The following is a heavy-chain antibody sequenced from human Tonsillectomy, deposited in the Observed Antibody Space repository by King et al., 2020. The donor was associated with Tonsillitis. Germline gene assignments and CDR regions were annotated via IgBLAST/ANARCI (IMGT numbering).Heavy chain of an antibody. CDR1: GGTFSSYA. Sequence: VQLVESGAEVKKPGSSVKVSCKISGGTFSSYAINWVRQAPGQGLEWMGGILPIFDKADYAQNFQGRVTLTADESTSTAYMEMSSLTSGDTAVYYCARGAAAPASWLDPWGQGTLVTVSS. J-gene: IGHJ5*02. D-gene: IGHD2-15*01. CDR3: ARGAAAPASWLDP. CDR2: ILPIFDKA. V-gene: IGHV1-69*01.